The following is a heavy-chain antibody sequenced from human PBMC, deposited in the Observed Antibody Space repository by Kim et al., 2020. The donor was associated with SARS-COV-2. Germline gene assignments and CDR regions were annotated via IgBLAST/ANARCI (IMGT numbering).Heavy chain of an antibody. CDR1: GFNFEDFT. CDR3: AKDEADHDGDFEYFDL. Sequence: GGSLRLSCAASGFNFEDFTMHWVRQVPGKGLEWVSLISWDGGTTYYSNSVKGRFTISRDDSKESLYLQMDSLRTEDTALYFCAKDEADHDGDFEYFDLWGRGTLVTVSS. CDR2: ISWDGGTT. V-gene: IGHV3-43*01. J-gene: IGHJ2*01. D-gene: IGHD3-3*01.